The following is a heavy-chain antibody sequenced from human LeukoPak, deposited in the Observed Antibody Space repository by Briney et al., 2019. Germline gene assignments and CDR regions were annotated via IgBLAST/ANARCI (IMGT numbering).Heavy chain of an antibody. CDR1: GYTFTSYG. CDR2: ISAYNGNT. CDR3: ARTTEGGYTYDYFYYYYMDV. V-gene: IGHV1-18*01. J-gene: IGHJ6*03. Sequence: ASVKVSCKASGYTFTSYGITWVRQAPGQGLKWMGWISAYNGNTHYAQKLQGRVTMTTDTSTSTAYMDLRSLRSDDTAVYYCARTTEGGYTYDYFYYYYMDVWGKGTTVTISS. D-gene: IGHD5-18*01.